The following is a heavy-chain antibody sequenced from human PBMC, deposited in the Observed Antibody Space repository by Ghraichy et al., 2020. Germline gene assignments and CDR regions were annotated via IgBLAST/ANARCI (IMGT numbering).Heavy chain of an antibody. V-gene: IGHV3-30-3*01. CDR2: ISYDGSNK. CDR1: GFTFSSYA. D-gene: IGHD2-2*01. J-gene: IGHJ6*02. Sequence: GGSLRLSCAASGFTFSSYAMHWVRQAPGKGLEWVAVISYDGSNKYYADSVKGRFTISRDNSKNTLYLQMNSLRAEDTAVYYCARAGDIVVANYGMDVWGQGTTVTVSS. CDR3: ARAGDIVVANYGMDV.